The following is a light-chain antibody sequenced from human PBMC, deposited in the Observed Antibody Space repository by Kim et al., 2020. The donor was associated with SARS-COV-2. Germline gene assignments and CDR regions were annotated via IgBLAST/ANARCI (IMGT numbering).Light chain of an antibody. J-gene: IGLJ3*02. CDR3: QVWDSSSDHWV. CDR1: NIGSKS. CDR2: YDS. V-gene: IGLV3-21*04. Sequence: APGKTARITCWGNNIGSKSVHWYQQKPGQAPVLVIYYDSDRPSGIPERFSGSNSGNTATLTISRVEAGDEADYYCQVWDSSSDHWVFGGGTKLTVL.